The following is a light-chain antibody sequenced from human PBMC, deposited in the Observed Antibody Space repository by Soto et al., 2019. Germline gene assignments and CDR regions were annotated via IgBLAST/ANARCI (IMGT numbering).Light chain of an antibody. V-gene: IGKV3-15*01. CDR3: QQYNNWPRT. Sequence: EIVMTQSPGTLSVSPGERATLSCRASQSVSSNLAWYQQKPGPAPRLLIYGASTRATGIPSRFSGSRSGTEFTLTISSLQSEHFAVYYCQQYNNWPRTFGQGTKVEIK. CDR2: GAS. J-gene: IGKJ1*01. CDR1: QSVSSN.